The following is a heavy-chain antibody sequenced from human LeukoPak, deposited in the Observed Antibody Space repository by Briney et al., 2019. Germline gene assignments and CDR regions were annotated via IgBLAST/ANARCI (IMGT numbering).Heavy chain of an antibody. V-gene: IGHV3-21*01. CDR2: ISTSSRYI. CDR1: GFTLSTFD. CDR3: VRLLDRDY. Sequence: MAGGSLRLSCAASGFTLSTFDMNWVRQAPGKGLEWVSSISTSSRYIYYRDSVKGRFTISRDDAKNTLYLQMNSLRAEDTAVYYCVRLLDRDYWGQGTLVTVSS. J-gene: IGHJ4*02. D-gene: IGHD3-3*01.